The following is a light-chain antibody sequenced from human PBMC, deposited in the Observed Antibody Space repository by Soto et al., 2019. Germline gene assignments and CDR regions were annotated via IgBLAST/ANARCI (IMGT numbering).Light chain of an antibody. J-gene: IGKJ4*02. CDR1: QDISRY. V-gene: IGKV1-9*01. Sequence: DIQLTQSPSFLSASVGDRVTITCRTSQDISRYFAWYQQKPGKAPQLMISAPSTLQSGVPSRFSGSGSGTEFTLTISSLQPEDFATYYCQQLNSYPWSFGGGTKV. CDR2: APS. CDR3: QQLNSYPWS.